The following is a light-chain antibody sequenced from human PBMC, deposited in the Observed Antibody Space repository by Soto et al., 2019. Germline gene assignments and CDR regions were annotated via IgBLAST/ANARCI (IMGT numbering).Light chain of an antibody. CDR1: QSISNN. CDR3: HQYNNWPPMHT. V-gene: IGKV3-15*01. Sequence: IVMTQSPATLSVFPGERATLSCRASQSISNNLAWLQQKPGQAPRLLIYAASTRATGVPARFSGSGSGTCFSLTISSLQPEDFAVYYCHQYNNWPPMHTFGQGTKLEIK. CDR2: AAS. J-gene: IGKJ2*01.